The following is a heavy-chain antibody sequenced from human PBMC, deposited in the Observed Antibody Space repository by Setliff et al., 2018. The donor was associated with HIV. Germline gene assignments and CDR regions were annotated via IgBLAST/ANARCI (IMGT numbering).Heavy chain of an antibody. CDR2: IYYSGST. J-gene: IGHJ3*02. Sequence: SETLSLTCTVSGGSISSSSYYWGWIRQPPGKGLEWIGNIYYSGSTYYSPSLKSRVTISVDTSENQLSLHLSSVTAADTAVYYCAMSYCSSGSYYPKDAFDIWGQGTMVTVS. CDR1: GGSISSSSYY. D-gene: IGHD2-15*01. CDR3: AMSYCSSGSYYPKDAFDI. V-gene: IGHV4-39*01.